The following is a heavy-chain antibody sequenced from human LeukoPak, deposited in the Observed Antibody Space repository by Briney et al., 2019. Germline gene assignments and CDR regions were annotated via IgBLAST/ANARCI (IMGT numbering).Heavy chain of an antibody. Sequence: GGSLRLSCAASGFTFSSYSMNWVRQAPGKGLEWVSYISSSSSTIYYADSVKGRFTISRDNAKNSLYLQMNSLRAEDTAVYYCARDGGSSWPDVGDFQHWGQGTLVTVSS. CDR2: ISSSSSTI. CDR1: GFTFSSYS. J-gene: IGHJ1*01. D-gene: IGHD6-13*01. V-gene: IGHV3-48*04. CDR3: ARDGGSSWPDVGDFQH.